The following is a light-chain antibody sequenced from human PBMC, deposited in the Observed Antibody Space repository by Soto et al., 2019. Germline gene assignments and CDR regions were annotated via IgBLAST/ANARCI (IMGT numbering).Light chain of an antibody. Sequence: DIVMTQSPISLPVTPGEPASISCKSSQSLLHRDGNKYLDWYLQKPGRSPQLLIYLAYTRASGVLARFSGSVSTTDVRLNISRVDTEDVGLYYCMQALQAPYTFGLGTSLDIK. CDR1: QSLLHRDGNKY. CDR3: MQALQAPYT. CDR2: LAY. J-gene: IGKJ2*01. V-gene: IGKV2-28*01.